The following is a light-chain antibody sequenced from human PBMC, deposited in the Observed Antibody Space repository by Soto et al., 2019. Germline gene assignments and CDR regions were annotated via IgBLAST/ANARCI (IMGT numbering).Light chain of an antibody. V-gene: IGKV3-15*01. J-gene: IGKJ1*01. CDR2: GAS. CDR1: QSVVSSF. CDR3: QQYNNWPT. Sequence: EIVLTQSPGTLSLSPGERATLSCRASQSVVSSFLAWFQQRPGQAPRLLIYGASTRATGIPARFSGSGSGTEFTLTISSLQSEDFAVYYCQQYNNWPTFGQGTKVDIK.